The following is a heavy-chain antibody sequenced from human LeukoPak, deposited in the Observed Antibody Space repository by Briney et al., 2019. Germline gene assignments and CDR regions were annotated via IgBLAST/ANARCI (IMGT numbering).Heavy chain of an antibody. V-gene: IGHV1-24*01. CDR2: FHPEDGET. Sequence: GASVKVSCKVSGYTLTELSMHWVRQAPGKGLEWMGGFHPEDGETIYAQKFQGRVTMTEDTSTDTAYMELSSLRSEDTAVYYCATCSGGSCYLDYWGQGTLVTVSS. D-gene: IGHD2-15*01. J-gene: IGHJ4*02. CDR1: GYTLTELS. CDR3: ATCSGGSCYLDY.